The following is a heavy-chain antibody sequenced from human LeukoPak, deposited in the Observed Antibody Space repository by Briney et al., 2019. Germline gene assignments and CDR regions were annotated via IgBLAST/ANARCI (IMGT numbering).Heavy chain of an antibody. CDR3: VRVRIGVTGTIYYYYGMDV. V-gene: IGHV3-74*01. CDR1: GLSFSSYW. D-gene: IGHD1-7*01. Sequence: GSLRLSCAASGLSFSSYWMHWVSQAPGKGLVWVSRINSDGTRRSYADSVKGRFTISRDNAKNTLYLRMNSLRAEDTAVYYCVRVRIGVTGTIYYYYGMDVWGQGTTVTVSS. J-gene: IGHJ6*02. CDR2: INSDGTRR.